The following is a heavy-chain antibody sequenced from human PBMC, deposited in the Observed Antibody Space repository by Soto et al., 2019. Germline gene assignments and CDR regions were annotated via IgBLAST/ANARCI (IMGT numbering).Heavy chain of an antibody. CDR3: ARVDSGGYAYFDY. D-gene: IGHD5-12*01. CDR1: GGSITRGGYY. CDR2: IYYSGST. V-gene: IGHV4-31*03. J-gene: IGHJ4*02. Sequence: QVQLQESGPRLVKPSQTLSLTCTVSGGSITRGGYYWTWIRQHPGKGLEWIGYIYYSGSTYYNPSRKSRLTMPVATSKNQFYLKLSSVTVADTAVYYCARVDSGGYAYFDYWGQGTLVTVSS.